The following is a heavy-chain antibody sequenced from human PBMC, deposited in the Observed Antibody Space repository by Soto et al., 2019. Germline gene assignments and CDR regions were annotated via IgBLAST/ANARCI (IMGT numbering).Heavy chain of an antibody. D-gene: IGHD4-17*01. J-gene: IGHJ4*02. V-gene: IGHV4-34*01. CDR2: IYHSGST. CDR3: ARPLTFEYTDYGSFDY. CDR1: GGSLSGYY. Sequence: SETLSLTCAVYGGSLSGYYWSWIRQPPGKGLEWIGEIYHSGSTNYNPSLKSRVTISVDTSKNQFSLKLSSVTAADTAVYYCARPLTFEYTDYGSFDYWGQGTLVTVSS.